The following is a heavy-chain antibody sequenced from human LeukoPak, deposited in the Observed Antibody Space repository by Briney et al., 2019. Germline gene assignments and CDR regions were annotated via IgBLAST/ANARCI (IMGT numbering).Heavy chain of an antibody. CDR3: ARTAVDQDYFDY. V-gene: IGHV1-2*02. CDR1: GYTFTGYY. D-gene: IGHD6-19*01. CDR2: INPNSGGT. J-gene: IGHJ4*02. Sequence: GASVKVSCKASGYTFTGYYMHWVRQAPGQGLEWMGWINPNSGGTNYAQKFKGRVTMTRDTSISTAYMELSRLRSDDTAVYYCARTAVDQDYFDYWGQGTLVTVSS.